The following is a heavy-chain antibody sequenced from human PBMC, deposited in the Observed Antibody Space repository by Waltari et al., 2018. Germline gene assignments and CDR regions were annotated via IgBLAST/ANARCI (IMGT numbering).Heavy chain of an antibody. D-gene: IGHD2-2*01. J-gene: IGHJ6*02. CDR2: INHSGST. CDR3: ARASGGHQLLRVGMDV. CDR1: GGSFSGYY. Sequence: QVQLQQWGAGLLKPSETLSLTCAVYGGSFSGYYWSWLRQPPGKGLEWIGEINHSGSTNYNPSLKSRVTISVDTSKNQFSLKLSSVTAADTAVYYCARASGGHQLLRVGMDVWGQGTTVTVSS. V-gene: IGHV4-34*01.